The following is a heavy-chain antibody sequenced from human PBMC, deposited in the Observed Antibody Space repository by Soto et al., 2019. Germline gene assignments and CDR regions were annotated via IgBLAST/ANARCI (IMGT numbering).Heavy chain of an antibody. CDR1: GYTFTTYD. Sequence: QVRLVQSGAEVKKPGASVKISCKASGYTFTTYDINWVRQATGQGLEWMGWMNPNNGKTGYAQKFQGRVTMIRDTSISTVDGELSSVRCEDTAVYYCARRQGRAGSIDCDYWGQGTLVTVSS. CDR2: MNPNNGKT. D-gene: IGHD3-10*01. CDR3: ARRQGRAGSIDCDY. J-gene: IGHJ4*02. V-gene: IGHV1-8*01.